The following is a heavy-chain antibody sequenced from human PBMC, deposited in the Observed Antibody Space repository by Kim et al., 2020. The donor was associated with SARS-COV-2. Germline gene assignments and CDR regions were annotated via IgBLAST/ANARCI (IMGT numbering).Heavy chain of an antibody. CDR1: GITLRDYS. CDR2: IKPGVADGIEA. J-gene: IGHJ4*01. V-gene: IGHV3-7*03. D-gene: IGHD3-10*02. Sequence: GGSLRLSCAASGITLRDYSMSWVRQAPGKGLEWVANIKPGVADGIEAYYVNSLYALFAFSSKNAQYPEMPQLSSVNIADTSGAYCSIFVRVCPYFDSWG. CDR3: SIFVRVCPYFDS.